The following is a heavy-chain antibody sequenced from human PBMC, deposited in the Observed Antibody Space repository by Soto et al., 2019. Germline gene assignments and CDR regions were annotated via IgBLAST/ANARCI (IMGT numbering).Heavy chain of an antibody. CDR2: ISDGGTTI. Sequence: EAELVESGGGLVQPGGSLTLSCAASGFIFSDYEVDWVLQAAGRGPEWISYISDGGTTIYYAASVKGRFTISRDDAKKSLYLHMNNLRVDDTAIYFCVKEYCTGGTCFDAFDLWGQGTVVTVSS. D-gene: IGHD2-8*02. V-gene: IGHV3-48*03. CDR1: GFIFSDYE. J-gene: IGHJ3*01. CDR3: VKEYCTGGTCFDAFDL.